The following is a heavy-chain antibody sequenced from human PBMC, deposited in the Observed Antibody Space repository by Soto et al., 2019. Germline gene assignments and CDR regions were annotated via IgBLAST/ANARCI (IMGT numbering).Heavy chain of an antibody. Sequence: SVKVSCKASGGTFSSYAISWVRQAPGQGLEWMGGIIPIFGTANYAQKFQGRVTITADESTSTAYMELSSLRSEDTAVYYFARDREMATIKDYYYGMDVWGQGTTVTVSS. J-gene: IGHJ6*02. CDR3: ARDREMATIKDYYYGMDV. CDR1: GGTFSSYA. D-gene: IGHD5-12*01. V-gene: IGHV1-69*13. CDR2: IIPIFGTA.